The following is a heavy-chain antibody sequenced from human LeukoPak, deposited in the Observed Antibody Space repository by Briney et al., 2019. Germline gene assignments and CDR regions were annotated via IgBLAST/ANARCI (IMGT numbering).Heavy chain of an antibody. CDR1: GYTFTSYY. J-gene: IGHJ3*02. Sequence: EASVKVSCKASGYTFTSYYMHWVRQAPGQGLEWMGIINPSGGSTSYAQKFQGRVTMTRDTSTSTVYMELSSLRSEDTAVYYCARATYYYDSSGYQVGAFDIWGQGTMVTVSS. CDR2: INPSGGST. V-gene: IGHV1-46*01. CDR3: ARATYYYDSSGYQVGAFDI. D-gene: IGHD3-22*01.